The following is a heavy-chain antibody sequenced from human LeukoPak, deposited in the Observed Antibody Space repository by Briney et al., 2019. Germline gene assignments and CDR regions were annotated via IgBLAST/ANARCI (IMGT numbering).Heavy chain of an antibody. CDR3: AKDATYSSSWYGQFDY. CDR2: ISWNSGSI. J-gene: IGHJ4*02. Sequence: GRSLRLSCAASGFTFDDYAMHWVRQAPGKGLEWVSGISWNSGSIGYADSVKGRFTISRDNAKNSLYLQMNSLRAEDTALYYCAKDATYSSSWYGQFDYWGQGTLVTVSS. CDR1: GFTFDDYA. V-gene: IGHV3-9*01. D-gene: IGHD6-13*01.